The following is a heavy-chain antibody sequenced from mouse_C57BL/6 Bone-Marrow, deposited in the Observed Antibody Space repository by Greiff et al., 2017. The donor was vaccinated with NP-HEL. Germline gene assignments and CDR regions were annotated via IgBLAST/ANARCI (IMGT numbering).Heavy chain of an antibody. Sequence: QVQLQQSGAELARPGASVKLSCKASGYTFTSYGISWVKQRTGQGLEWIGEIYPRSGNTYYNEKFKGKATLTADKSSSTAYMELRSLTSEDSAVYFCARSYGSSPAYWGQETLVTVSA. V-gene: IGHV1-81*01. CDR1: GYTFTSYG. J-gene: IGHJ3*01. D-gene: IGHD1-1*01. CDR2: IYPRSGNT. CDR3: ARSYGSSPAY.